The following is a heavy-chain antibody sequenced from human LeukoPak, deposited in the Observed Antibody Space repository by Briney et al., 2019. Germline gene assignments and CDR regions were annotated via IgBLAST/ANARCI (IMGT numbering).Heavy chain of an antibody. Sequence: PGGSLRLSCTASGFTFSGHWIHWVRQPPGMGLVWVSRINERGTDSMYAESVKGRSTISRDNAKNTVYLQMNSLRAEDTAVYYCVRDETLWTLDWWGQGTLVSVSS. CDR2: INERGTDS. CDR3: VRDETLWTLDW. CDR1: GFTFSGHW. J-gene: IGHJ4*02. D-gene: IGHD1-1*01. V-gene: IGHV3-74*03.